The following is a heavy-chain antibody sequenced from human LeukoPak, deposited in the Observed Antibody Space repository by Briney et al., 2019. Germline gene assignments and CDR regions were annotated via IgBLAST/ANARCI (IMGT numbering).Heavy chain of an antibody. Sequence: GGSLRLSCAASGFTFSSYWMSWVRQAPGKGLEWVANIKQDGSEKYYVDSVKGRFTISRDNAKNSLYLQMNSLRAEDTAVYYCARGSYDFWSGYVYSFDYWGQGTLVTVSS. V-gene: IGHV3-7*01. D-gene: IGHD3-3*01. CDR1: GFTFSSYW. CDR2: IKQDGSEK. J-gene: IGHJ4*02. CDR3: ARGSYDFWSGYVYSFDY.